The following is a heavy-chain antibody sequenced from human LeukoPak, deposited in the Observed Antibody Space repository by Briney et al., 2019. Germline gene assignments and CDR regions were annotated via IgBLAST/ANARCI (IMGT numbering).Heavy chain of an antibody. D-gene: IGHD2-15*01. CDR2: VAYRGGS. Sequence: PSETLSLTCSVSGDSISSSGYYWGWIRQPPGKGLEWIGSVAYRGGSYYNPSLKTRVTIAVDTSKNQFSLRLSSVTAADTAVHFCARDSRYCSGGNRHLRFDYWGQGILVTVSS. J-gene: IGHJ4*02. V-gene: IGHV4-39*07. CDR1: GDSISSSGYY. CDR3: ARDSRYCSGGNRHLRFDY.